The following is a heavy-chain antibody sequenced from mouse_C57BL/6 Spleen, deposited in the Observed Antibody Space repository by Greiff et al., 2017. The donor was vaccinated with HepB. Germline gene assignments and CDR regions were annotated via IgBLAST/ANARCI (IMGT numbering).Heavy chain of an antibody. J-gene: IGHJ2*01. CDR3: ARPSYEYGHYFDY. V-gene: IGHV5-17*01. CDR2: ISSGSSTI. D-gene: IGHD2-4*01. CDR1: GFTFSDYG. Sequence: EVKVVESGGGLVKPGGSLKLSCAASGFTFSDYGMHWVRQAPEKGLEWVAYISSGSSTIYYADTVKGRFTISRDNAKNTLFLQMTSLRSEDTAMYYCARPSYEYGHYFDYWGQGTTLTVSS.